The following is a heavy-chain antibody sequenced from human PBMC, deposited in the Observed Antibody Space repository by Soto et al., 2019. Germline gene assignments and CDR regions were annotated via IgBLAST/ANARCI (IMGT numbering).Heavy chain of an antibody. D-gene: IGHD2-8*02. CDR3: ARPTGGDDSGGNYMDV. V-gene: IGHV1-69*02. CDR1: GGSLSSYP. Sequence: QVQLVQSGSEVKNPGSSVKVSCRASGGSLSSYPITWVRQAPGQGLEWMGRIIPIVGLTNYAQKFQGRVTITADKSTSTAYMELSSLLSDDTAVYYCARPTGGDDSGGNYMDVLGKGTTVIVSS. CDR2: IIPIVGLT. J-gene: IGHJ6*03.